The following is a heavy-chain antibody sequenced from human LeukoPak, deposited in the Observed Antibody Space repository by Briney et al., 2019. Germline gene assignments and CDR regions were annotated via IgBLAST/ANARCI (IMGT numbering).Heavy chain of an antibody. V-gene: IGHV4-59*01. CDR2: IYYSGNT. CDR3: ARLAVYSSGWWGSRPGHFDY. J-gene: IGHJ4*02. D-gene: IGHD6-19*01. Sequence: SETLSLTCTVSGGSISGYYWVWIRQPPGKGLEWIGYIYYSGNTNYNPSLKSRVTISVDTSKNQFSLKLSSVTAADTAVYYCARLAVYSSGWWGSRPGHFDYWGQGTLVTVSS. CDR1: GGSISGYY.